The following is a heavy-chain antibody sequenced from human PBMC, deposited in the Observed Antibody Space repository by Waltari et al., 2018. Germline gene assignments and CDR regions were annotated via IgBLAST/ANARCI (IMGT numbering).Heavy chain of an antibody. J-gene: IGHJ4*02. CDR1: GFTFSAYR. CDR2: IKANGRAK. CDR3: AVSVAGTGFDY. Sequence: ELQLVESGGGLVQHGGSLRLSCAASGFTFSAYRMHWSRQAPGKGLVWVSRIKANGRAKLYADSVKDRSTMSRDNAKDTLDLQMNSLRGEGTAVYYWAVSVAGTGFDYWGQGTLVTVSS. V-gene: IGHV3-74*01. D-gene: IGHD6-19*01.